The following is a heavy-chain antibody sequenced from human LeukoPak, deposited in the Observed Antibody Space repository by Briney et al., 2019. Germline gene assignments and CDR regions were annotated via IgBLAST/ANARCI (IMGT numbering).Heavy chain of an antibody. J-gene: IGHJ4*02. CDR2: IYHSGST. CDR3: ARQKEAEIDY. D-gene: IGHD5-24*01. V-gene: IGHV4-38-2*01. CDR1: GYSISSGYY. Sequence: SSETLSLTCAVSGYSISSGYYWGWIRQPPGKGLEWIGSIYHSGSTYYNPSLKSRVTISVDTSKNQFSLKLSSVTAADTAVYYCARQKEAEIDYWGRGTLVTVSS.